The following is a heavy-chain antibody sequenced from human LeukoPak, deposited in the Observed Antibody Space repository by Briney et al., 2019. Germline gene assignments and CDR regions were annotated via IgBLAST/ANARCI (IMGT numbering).Heavy chain of an antibody. J-gene: IGHJ6*04. CDR2: INPSGGST. V-gene: IGHV1-46*01. CDR1: GYTFTSYY. CDR3: ARDLGAYCGGDCYLLNPPDYYYGMDV. Sequence: ASVKVSCKASGYTFTSYYMHWVRQAPGQGLEWMGIINPSGGSTSYAQKFQGRVTMTRDTSTSTVYMELSSLRSEDTAVYYCARDLGAYCGGDCYLLNPPDYYYGMDVWGKGTTVTVSS. D-gene: IGHD2-21*02.